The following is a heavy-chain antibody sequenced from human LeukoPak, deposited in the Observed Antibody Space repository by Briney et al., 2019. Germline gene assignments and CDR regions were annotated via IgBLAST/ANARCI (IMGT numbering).Heavy chain of an antibody. CDR1: GYTFTGYY. V-gene: IGHV1-18*04. CDR3: ARDPGIVLMEPDY. CDR2: ISAYNGNT. J-gene: IGHJ4*02. D-gene: IGHD2-8*01. Sequence: ASVKVSCKASGYTFTGYYMHWVRQAPGQGLEWMGWISAYNGNTNYAQKLQGRVTMTTDTSTSTAYMELRSLRSDDTAVYYCARDPGIVLMEPDYWGQGTLVTVSS.